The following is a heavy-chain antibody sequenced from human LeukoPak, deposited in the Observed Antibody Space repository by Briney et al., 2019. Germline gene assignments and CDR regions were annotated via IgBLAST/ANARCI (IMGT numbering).Heavy chain of an antibody. CDR1: GGSISSYY. V-gene: IGHV4-59*01. D-gene: IGHD5-24*01. CDR3: ARDRMDKDGYNYLASDY. CDR2: IYYSGGT. Sequence: SETLSLTCTVSGGSISSYYWSWIRQPPGKGLEWIGYIYYSGGTNHNPSLKSRVTISVDTSKNQFSLKLSSVTAADTAVYCCARDRMDKDGYNYLASDYWGQGTLVTVSS. J-gene: IGHJ4*02.